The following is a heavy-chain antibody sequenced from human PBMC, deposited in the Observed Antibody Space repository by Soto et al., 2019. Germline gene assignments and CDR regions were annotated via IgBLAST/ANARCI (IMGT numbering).Heavy chain of an antibody. Sequence: SVKVSCKASGFTFTSSAVQWVRQARGQRLEWIGWIVVGSGNTNYAQKFQERVTITRDMSTSTAYMELSSLRSEDTAVYYCASDFLDVGAETEYYYYYGMDVWGQGTTVTVSS. J-gene: IGHJ6*02. CDR3: ASDFLDVGAETEYYYYYGMDV. CDR2: IVVGSGNT. CDR1: GFTFTSSA. V-gene: IGHV1-58*01. D-gene: IGHD1-26*01.